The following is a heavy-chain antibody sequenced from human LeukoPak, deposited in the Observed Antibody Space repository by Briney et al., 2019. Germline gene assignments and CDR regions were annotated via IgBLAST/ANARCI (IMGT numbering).Heavy chain of an antibody. Sequence: SGTLSLTCAVSGGSISSSNWWSWVRQPPGKGLEWIGEIYHSGSTNYNPSLKSRVTISVDTSKNQFSLKLSSVTAADTAVYYCARHPPYGLDWYFDLWGRGTLVTVSS. CDR1: GGSISSSNW. J-gene: IGHJ2*01. D-gene: IGHD4-17*01. CDR2: IYHSGST. CDR3: ARHPPYGLDWYFDL. V-gene: IGHV4-4*02.